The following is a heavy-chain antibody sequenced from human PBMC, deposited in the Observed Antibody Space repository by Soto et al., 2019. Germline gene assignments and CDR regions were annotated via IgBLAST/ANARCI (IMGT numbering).Heavy chain of an antibody. CDR1: GGSFSGYY. CDR3: ARGRRGPDRITIFGQYYYYGMDV. D-gene: IGHD3-3*01. CDR2: INHSGST. J-gene: IGHJ6*02. Sequence: PSETLSLTCAVYGGSFSGYYWSWIRQPPGKGLEWIGEINHSGSTNYNPSLKSRVTISVDTSKNQFSLKLSPVTAADTAVYYCARGRRGPDRITIFGQYYYYGMDVWGQGTTVTVSS. V-gene: IGHV4-34*01.